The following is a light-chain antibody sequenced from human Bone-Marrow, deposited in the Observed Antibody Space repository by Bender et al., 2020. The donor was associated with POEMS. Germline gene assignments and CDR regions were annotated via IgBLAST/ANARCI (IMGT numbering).Light chain of an antibody. Sequence: QSALTQPASVSGSPGQSITISCTGTSTDLGTYDLVSWYQQHPGKAPKLIIYDVTKRPSGTSLRFSASKSGNTASLTISALQAEDEAEYFCSSYVGSNVFDFGGGTKLTVL. CDR1: STDLGTYDL. CDR2: DVT. J-gene: IGLJ2*01. V-gene: IGLV2-23*02. CDR3: SSYVGSNVFD.